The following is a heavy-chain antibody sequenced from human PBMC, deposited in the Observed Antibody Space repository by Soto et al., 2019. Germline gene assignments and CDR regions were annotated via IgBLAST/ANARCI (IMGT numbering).Heavy chain of an antibody. CDR2: IIPIFGTA. D-gene: IGHD5-12*01. CDR3: ARDSGDGYNFGFWFDP. J-gene: IGHJ5*02. CDR1: GGTFSNYA. V-gene: IGHV1-69*13. Sequence: ASVKVSCKASGGTFSNYAISWVRQAPGQGLEWMGGIIPIFGTANYAQKFQGRVTITADESTSTAYMELSSLRSEDTAVYYCARDSGDGYNFGFWFDPWGQGTLVTVSS.